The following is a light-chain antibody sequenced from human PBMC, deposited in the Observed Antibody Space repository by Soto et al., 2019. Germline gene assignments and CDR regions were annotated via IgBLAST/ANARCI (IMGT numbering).Light chain of an antibody. CDR3: SSYAGSNNWV. V-gene: IGLV2-8*01. CDR1: SSDVGDYNY. CDR2: EVS. J-gene: IGLJ3*02. Sequence: QSALTQPPSASGSPGQSVTISCTGTSSDVGDYNYVSWYQQHPGKAPKLMIYEVSKRPSGVPDRFSGYKSGNTASLTVSGLQAEDEADYYCSSYAGSNNWVFGGGTMLTVL.